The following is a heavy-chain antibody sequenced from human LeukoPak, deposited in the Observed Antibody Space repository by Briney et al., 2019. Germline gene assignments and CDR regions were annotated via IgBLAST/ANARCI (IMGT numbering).Heavy chain of an antibody. CDR3: ARVQGSGQPRWY. CDR2: ISGSADIT. J-gene: IGHJ4*02. CDR1: GFTFSSYA. V-gene: IGHV3-23*01. D-gene: IGHD2-15*01. Sequence: GGSLRLSCAASGFTFSSYAMSWVRQPPGKGLEWVSSISGSADITYYADSVKGRFTISRDNSKNTLYLQMNSLRVEDTAVYYCARVQGSGQPRWYWGQGTLVTVSS.